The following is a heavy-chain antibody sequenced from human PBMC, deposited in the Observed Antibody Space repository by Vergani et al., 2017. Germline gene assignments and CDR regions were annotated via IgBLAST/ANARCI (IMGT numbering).Heavy chain of an antibody. J-gene: IGHJ6*02. V-gene: IGHV4-61*02. D-gene: IGHD3-16*01. Sequence: QVQLQESGPGLVKPSQTLSLTCTVSGGSISSGSYYWSWIRQPAGKGLEWIGRIYTSGSTNYNPSLKSRVTISVDTSKNQFSLKLSSVTAADTAVYYCARGIGDYVWGSSVPDVWGQGTTVTVSS. CDR2: IYTSGST. CDR1: GGSISSGSYY. CDR3: ARGIGDYVWGSSVPDV.